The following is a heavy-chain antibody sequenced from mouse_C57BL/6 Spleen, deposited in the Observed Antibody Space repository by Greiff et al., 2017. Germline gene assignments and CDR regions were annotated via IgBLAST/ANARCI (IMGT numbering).Heavy chain of an antibody. J-gene: IGHJ2*01. V-gene: IGHV5-4*01. Sequence: EVPLVASGGGLVKPGGSLKLSCAASGFTFSSSSMSWVRQTPEKRLEWVATINDGGSYTDDPDNVKGRFTISRDNAKNNLCLQMSQLKSEDTAMYYCARDQDYYGSSYFDDWGQGTTLTVSS. CDR1: GFTFSSSS. CDR2: INDGGSYT. CDR3: ARDQDYYGSSYFDD. D-gene: IGHD1-1*01.